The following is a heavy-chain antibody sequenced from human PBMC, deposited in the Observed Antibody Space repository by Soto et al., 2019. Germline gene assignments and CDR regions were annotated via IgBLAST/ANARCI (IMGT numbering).Heavy chain of an antibody. CDR1: GGSISSGGYY. CDR3: ARGQVVSGRFHYFDY. V-gene: IGHV4-31*03. D-gene: IGHD6-19*01. J-gene: IGHJ4*02. Sequence: QVQLQESGPGLVKPSQTLSLTCTVSGGSISSGGYYWSWIRQHPGKGLEWIGYIYYSGSTYYNPSLKSRVTILVDTSKNQFSLKLSSVTAADTAVHYCARGQVVSGRFHYFDYWGQGTLVTVSS. CDR2: IYYSGST.